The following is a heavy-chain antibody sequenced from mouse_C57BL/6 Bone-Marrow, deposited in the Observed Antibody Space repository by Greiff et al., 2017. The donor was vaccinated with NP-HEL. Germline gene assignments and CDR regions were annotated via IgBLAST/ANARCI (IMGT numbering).Heavy chain of an antibody. Sequence: QVQLQQSGAELARPGASVKLSCKASGYTFTSSGISWVKQRTGQGLEWIGEIYPRSGNTYYNEKFKGKATLTADKSSSTAYMELRSLTSEDSAVYFCARRWLLHFDYWGQGTTLTVSS. CDR3: ARRWLLHFDY. CDR1: GYTFTSSG. V-gene: IGHV1-81*01. D-gene: IGHD2-3*01. J-gene: IGHJ2*01. CDR2: IYPRSGNT.